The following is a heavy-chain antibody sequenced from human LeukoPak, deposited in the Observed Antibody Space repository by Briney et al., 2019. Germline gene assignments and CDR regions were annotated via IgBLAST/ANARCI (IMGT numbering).Heavy chain of an antibody. J-gene: IGHJ3*02. CDR3: ARDPFCSSTSCYKDAFDI. CDR1: GGSISSGSYY. V-gene: IGHV4-61*02. D-gene: IGHD2-2*02. Sequence: PSETLSLTCTVSGGSISSGSYYWSWIRQPAGKGLEWIGRIYTSGSTNYNPSLKSRVTISVDTSKNQFSLKLSSVTAADTAVYYCARDPFCSSTSCYKDAFDIWGQGTMVTVSS. CDR2: IYTSGST.